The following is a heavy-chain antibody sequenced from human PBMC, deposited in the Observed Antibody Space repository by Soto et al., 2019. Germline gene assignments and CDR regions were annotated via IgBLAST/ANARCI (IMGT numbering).Heavy chain of an antibody. J-gene: IGHJ5*02. V-gene: IGHV4-31*03. CDR3: ARVITMVRGVIAP. Sequence: SETLSLTCTVSGGSISSGGYYWSWIRQHPGKGLEWIGYIYYSGSTYYNPSLKSRVTISVDTSKNQFSLKLSSVTAADTAVYYCARVITMVRGVIAPWGQGTLVTVSS. CDR2: IYYSGST. CDR1: GGSISSGGYY. D-gene: IGHD3-10*01.